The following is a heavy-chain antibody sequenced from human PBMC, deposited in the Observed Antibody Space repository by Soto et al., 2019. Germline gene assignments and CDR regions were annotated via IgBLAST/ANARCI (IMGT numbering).Heavy chain of an antibody. J-gene: IGHJ6*02. CDR2: ISYDGSNK. V-gene: IGHV3-30-3*01. D-gene: IGHD6-19*01. CDR1: GFTFSSYA. Sequence: QVQLVESGGGVVQPGRSLRLSCAASGFTFSSYAMHWVRQAPGKGLEWVAVISYDGSNKYYADSVKGRFTISRDNSKNRLYLQMNSLGAGDTVVYYCARGLGAVAGGGYYYGMDVWGQGTTVTVSS. CDR3: ARGLGAVAGGGYYYGMDV.